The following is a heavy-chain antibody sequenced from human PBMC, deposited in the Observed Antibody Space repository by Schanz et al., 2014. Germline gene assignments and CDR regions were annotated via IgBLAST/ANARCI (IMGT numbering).Heavy chain of an antibody. CDR3: VSQTGSPNY. D-gene: IGHD6-13*01. CDR1: TFTFSSDW. CDR2: ISGSSRTI. Sequence: EVQLVESGGGLVKPGGSLRLSCAASTFTFSSDWMSWVRQAPGKGLEWVSYISGSSRTIYYADSMKGRFTVSRDNAENALYLQMNSLRVEDTAVYFCVSQTGSPNYWGQGTLVTVSS. J-gene: IGHJ4*02. V-gene: IGHV3-48*01.